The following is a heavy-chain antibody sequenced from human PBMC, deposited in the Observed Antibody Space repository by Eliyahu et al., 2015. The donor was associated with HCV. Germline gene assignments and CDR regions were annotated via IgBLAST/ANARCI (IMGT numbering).Heavy chain of an antibody. CDR1: GXSISXGGYY. CDR3: ARESGVRYSYGSFLDY. V-gene: IGHV4-31*03. Sequence: QVQLQESGPGLVKPSQTLSLTCTVSGXSISXGGYYWSWIRQHPGKGLEWIGDIYYSGSTYYNPSLKSRVTISVDTSKNQFSLKLSSVTAADTAVYYCARESGVRYSYGSFLDYWGQGTLVTVSS. D-gene: IGHD5-18*01. J-gene: IGHJ4*02. CDR2: IYYSGST.